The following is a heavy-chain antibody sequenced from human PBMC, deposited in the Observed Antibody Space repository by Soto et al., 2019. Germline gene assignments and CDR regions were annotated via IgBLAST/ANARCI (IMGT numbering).Heavy chain of an antibody. V-gene: IGHV3-15*01. Sequence: GGSLRLSCAASGFTFSSYARSWVRQAPGKGLEWVGRIKSKTDGGTTDYAAPVKGRFTISRDDSKNTLYLQMNSLKTEDTAVYYCTTDRAYYVSSCYYLRFVHWG. CDR1: GFTFSSYA. CDR3: TTDRAYYVSSCYYLRFVH. D-gene: IGHD3-22*01. CDR2: IKSKTDGGTT. J-gene: IGHJ1*01.